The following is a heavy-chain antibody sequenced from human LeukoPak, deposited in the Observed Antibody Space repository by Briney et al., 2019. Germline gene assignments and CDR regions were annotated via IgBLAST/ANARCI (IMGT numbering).Heavy chain of an antibody. J-gene: IGHJ4*02. CDR2: ISYDGSNK. CDR3: AKRGYCSGGSCRIIDY. Sequence: GGSLRLSCTASGFTFSSYGMHWVRQAPGKGLEWVAVISYDGSNKYYADSVKGRFTISRDNSKNTLYLQMNSLRAEDTAVYYCAKRGYCSGGSCRIIDYWGQGTLVTVSS. D-gene: IGHD2-15*01. CDR1: GFTFSSYG. V-gene: IGHV3-30*18.